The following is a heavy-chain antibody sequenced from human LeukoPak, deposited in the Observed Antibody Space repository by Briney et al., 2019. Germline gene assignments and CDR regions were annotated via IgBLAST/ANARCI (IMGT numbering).Heavy chain of an antibody. CDR1: GDSVSSNSAA. D-gene: IGHD6-13*01. J-gene: IGHJ6*02. V-gene: IGHV6-1*01. Sequence: SQTLSLTCAISGDSVSSNSAAWNWIRQSPSRGLEWLGRTYYRSKWYNDYAVSVKSRITINPDTSKNQFSLQLNSVTPEDTAVYYCARVPYFGAAAGTRYYYYGMDVWGQGTTVTVSS. CDR2: TYYRSKWYN. CDR3: ARVPYFGAAAGTRYYYYGMDV.